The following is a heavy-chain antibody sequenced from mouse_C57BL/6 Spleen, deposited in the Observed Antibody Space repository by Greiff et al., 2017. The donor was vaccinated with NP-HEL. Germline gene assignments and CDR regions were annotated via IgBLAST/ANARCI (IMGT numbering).Heavy chain of an antibody. Sequence: VQLKQSGPELVKPGASVKISCKASGYSFTDYNMNWVKQSNGKSLEWIGVINPNYGTTSYYQKFKGKATLTVDQSSSTAYMQLNSLTSEDSAVYYCARGNYYGYWYFDVWGTGTTGTVSS. D-gene: IGHD1-1*01. CDR1: GYSFTDYN. CDR3: ARGNYYGYWYFDV. J-gene: IGHJ1*03. V-gene: IGHV1-39*01. CDR2: INPNYGTT.